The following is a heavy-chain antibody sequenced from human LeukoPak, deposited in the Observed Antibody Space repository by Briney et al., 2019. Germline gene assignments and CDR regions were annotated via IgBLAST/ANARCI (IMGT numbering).Heavy chain of an antibody. CDR1: GFTFSSYG. CDR2: ISGSGGST. V-gene: IGHV3-23*01. D-gene: IGHD6-19*01. CDR3: AKDRWLVSDFDY. J-gene: IGHJ4*02. Sequence: PGGTLRLSCAASGFTFSSYGMSWVRQAPGKGLEWVSAISGSGGSTYYADSVKGRFTISRDNSKNTLYLQMNSLRAEDTAVYYCAKDRWLVSDFDYWGQGTLVTVSS.